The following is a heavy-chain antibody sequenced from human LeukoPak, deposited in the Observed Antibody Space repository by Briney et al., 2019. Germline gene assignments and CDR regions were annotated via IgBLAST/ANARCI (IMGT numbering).Heavy chain of an antibody. Sequence: SETLSLTCTVSGGSISSYYWDWIRQPPGKGLEWIGSIYYSGSTYYNPSLKSRVTISVDTSKNQFSLKLSSVTAADTAIYYCATSSAGDSSSLYYESFRPNWFGPWGQGTLVTVSS. V-gene: IGHV4-39*01. J-gene: IGHJ5*02. CDR3: ATSSAGDSSSLYYESFRPNWFGP. CDR1: GGSISSYY. CDR2: IYYSGST. D-gene: IGHD3-22*01.